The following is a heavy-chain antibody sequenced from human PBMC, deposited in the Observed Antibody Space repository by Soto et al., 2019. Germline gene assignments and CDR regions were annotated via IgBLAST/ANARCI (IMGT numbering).Heavy chain of an antibody. CDR3: ARDVGYHYDGSPSGQFDF. CDR2: INHSGST. D-gene: IGHD3-22*01. Sequence: ETLSLTCAVYGGSFSGYYWSWIRQPPGKGLEWIGEINHSGSTNYNPSLKSRVTISVDKSKNQFSLKLSSVTAADTAVYYCARDVGYHYDGSPSGQFDFWGQGTLVTVSS. V-gene: IGHV4-34*01. CDR1: GGSFSGYY. J-gene: IGHJ4*02.